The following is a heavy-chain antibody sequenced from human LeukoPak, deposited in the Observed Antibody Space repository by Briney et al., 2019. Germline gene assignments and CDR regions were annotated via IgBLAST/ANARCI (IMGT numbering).Heavy chain of an antibody. CDR1: GFTFSNAW. CDR2: IKSNTDGGTT. D-gene: IGHD4-17*01. Sequence: GGSLRLSCAASGFTFSNAWMSWVRQAPGKGLEWLGRIKSNTDGGTTDYAAPVKGRFTISRDNSKNTLYLQMNSLRAEDTAVYYCARRAGEYSHPYDYWGQGTLVTVSS. V-gene: IGHV3-15*01. CDR3: ARRAGEYSHPYDY. J-gene: IGHJ4*02.